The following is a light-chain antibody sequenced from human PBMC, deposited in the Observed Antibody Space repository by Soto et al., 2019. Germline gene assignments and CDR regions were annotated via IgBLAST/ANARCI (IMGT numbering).Light chain of an antibody. J-gene: IGKJ1*01. CDR1: QGISNY. CDR3: QEYNSARWT. Sequence: DIQMTQSPSSLSASVGDRVTITCRASQGISNYLAWYQQIPGKVPRLLIYAASTLQSGVPSRVSGSGSGTDFTLTISSLQPEDVATYYCQEYNSARWTFGLGTKVEIK. CDR2: AAS. V-gene: IGKV1-27*01.